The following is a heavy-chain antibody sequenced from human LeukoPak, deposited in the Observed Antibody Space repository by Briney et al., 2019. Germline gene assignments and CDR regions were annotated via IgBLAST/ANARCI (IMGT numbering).Heavy chain of an antibody. Sequence: GGSLRLSCAASGFTFSSYWMHWVRQAPGKGLVWVSRINSDGSSTSYADSVKGRFTISRDNSKNTLYLQMNSLRAEDTAVYYCAKDQGILTGYYPDAFDIWGQGTMVTVSS. J-gene: IGHJ3*02. CDR2: INSDGSST. CDR1: GFTFSSYW. D-gene: IGHD3-9*01. V-gene: IGHV3-74*01. CDR3: AKDQGILTGYYPDAFDI.